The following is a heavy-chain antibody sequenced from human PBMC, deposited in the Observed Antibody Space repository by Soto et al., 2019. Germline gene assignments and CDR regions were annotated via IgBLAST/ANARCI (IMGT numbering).Heavy chain of an antibody. V-gene: IGHV1-3*01. D-gene: IGHD1-1*01. CDR3: ARASGPDVFDI. CDR2: INGGNGNT. J-gene: IGHJ3*02. Sequence: QVQLVQSGAEGKKPGASVKVSCMASGFTFTSYTIHWVRQTPGQRLEWMGWINGGNGNTKHSQNFQGRVTLTRDTSASTAYMELSSLRFEDTAVYYCARASGPDVFDIWGQGTMVTVSS. CDR1: GFTFTSYT.